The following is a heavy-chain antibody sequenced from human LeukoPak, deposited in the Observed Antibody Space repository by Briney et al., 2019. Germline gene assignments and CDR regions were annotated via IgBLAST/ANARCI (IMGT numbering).Heavy chain of an antibody. CDR3: AKIPSNSGWAHDY. D-gene: IGHD6-19*01. J-gene: IGHJ4*02. CDR2: ISGSGGST. CDR1: GFSFSSNS. V-gene: IGHV3-23*01. Sequence: GGSLRLSCAASGFSFSSNSMSWVRQAPGKGLEWVSAISGSGGSTFNADSVKGRFTISRDNSKNTLYLQMNSLRAEDTAVYYCAKIPSNSGWAHDYWGQGTLVTVSS.